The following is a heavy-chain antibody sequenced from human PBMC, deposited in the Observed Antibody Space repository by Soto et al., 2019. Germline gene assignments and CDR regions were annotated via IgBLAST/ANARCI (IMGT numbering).Heavy chain of an antibody. J-gene: IGHJ4*02. CDR2: INPSGGST. V-gene: IGHV1-46*01. D-gene: IGHD3-22*01. CDR3: ARDTDYYYDSSGYYSGYFDY. CDR1: GYTFTSYY. Sequence: GASVKVSCKASGYTFTSYYMHWVRQAPGQGLEWMGIINPSGGSTSYAQKFQGRVTMTRDTSTSTVYMELSSLRSEDTAVYYCARDTDYYYDSSGYYSGYFDYWGQGTLVTVS.